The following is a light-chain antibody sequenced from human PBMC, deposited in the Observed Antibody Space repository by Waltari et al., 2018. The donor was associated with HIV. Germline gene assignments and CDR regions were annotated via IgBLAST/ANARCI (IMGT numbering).Light chain of an antibody. Sequence: EIVLTQSPVTLSLSPGERATLSCSAIQSVSSSYLAWYQQKPGQAPRLLIYGASSRATGIPDRFSGSGSGTDFTLTISRLEPEDFAVYYCQQYGSSPWTFGQGTKVEIK. CDR3: QQYGSSPWT. CDR1: QSVSSSY. CDR2: GAS. V-gene: IGKV3-20*01. J-gene: IGKJ1*01.